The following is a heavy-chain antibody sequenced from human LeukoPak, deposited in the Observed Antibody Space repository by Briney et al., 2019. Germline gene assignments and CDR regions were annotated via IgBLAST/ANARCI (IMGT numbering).Heavy chain of an antibody. CDR1: GFTFSSYS. D-gene: IGHD3-16*02. Sequence: GGSLRLSCAASGFTFSSYSMNWVRQAPGKGLEWVSAISGSGGSTYYADSVKGRFTISRDNSKNTLYLQMNSLRAEDTAVYYCAKDNDYVWGSYRYFDYWGQGTLVTVSS. J-gene: IGHJ4*02. CDR2: ISGSGGST. CDR3: AKDNDYVWGSYRYFDY. V-gene: IGHV3-23*01.